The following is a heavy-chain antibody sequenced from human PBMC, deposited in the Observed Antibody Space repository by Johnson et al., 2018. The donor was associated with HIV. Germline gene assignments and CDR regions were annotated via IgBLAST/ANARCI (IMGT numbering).Heavy chain of an antibody. CDR2: INSDGSST. D-gene: IGHD3-9*01. Sequence: MQLVESGGGLVQPGGSLRLSCAASGFTFSSYWMHWVRQAPGKGLVWVSRINSDGSSTSYADSVKGRFTISRDNAKNTLYLQMNSLRAEDTAVYYCARGFDWHWPTSAFHVWGQGTMVSVSS. J-gene: IGHJ3*01. CDR1: GFTFSSYW. V-gene: IGHV3-74*02. CDR3: ARGFDWHWPTSAFHV.